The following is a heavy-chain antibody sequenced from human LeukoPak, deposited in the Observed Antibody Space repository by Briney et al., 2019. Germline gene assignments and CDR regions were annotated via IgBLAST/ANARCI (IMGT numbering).Heavy chain of an antibody. V-gene: IGHV1-2*02. J-gene: IGHJ6*03. CDR2: INPNSGGT. Sequence: ASVKVSCKASGYTFTGYYMHWVRQAPGQGREWMGWINPNSGGTNYAQKFQGRVTMPRDTSITTAYMELSRLRPDATAVYYCARDSGPEKKQLVSYYYYMDVWGKGTTVTVSS. CDR1: GYTFTGYY. D-gene: IGHD6-6*01. CDR3: ARDSGPEKKQLVSYYYYMDV.